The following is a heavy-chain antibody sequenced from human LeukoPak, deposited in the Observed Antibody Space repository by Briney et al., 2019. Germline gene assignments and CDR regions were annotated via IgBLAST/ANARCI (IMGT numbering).Heavy chain of an antibody. V-gene: IGHV1-2*02. Sequence: ASVKVSCKASGYTFTDYYLHWVRQAPGQGLEWVGWIHPNSGATHYAQKFQGRLTMTRDTSISTAYMELTRLRSDDTAVYYCARDMGRYSGYDYDYWGQGTLVTVSS. J-gene: IGHJ4*02. CDR3: ARDMGRYSGYDYDY. CDR1: GYTFTDYY. D-gene: IGHD5-12*01. CDR2: IHPNSGAT.